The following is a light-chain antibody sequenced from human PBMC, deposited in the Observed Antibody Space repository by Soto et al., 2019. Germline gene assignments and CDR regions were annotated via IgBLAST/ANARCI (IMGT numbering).Light chain of an antibody. CDR1: SSNIGAGYD. V-gene: IGLV1-40*01. CDR3: QSYDSSLSGV. CDR2: GNI. J-gene: IGLJ3*02. Sequence: QPVLTQPPSVSAAPGQRVTISCTGSSSNIGAGYDVHWYQQLPGTAPKLLIYGNINRPSGVPDRFSGSKSGTSASLAISGLQTEDEADYYCQSYDSSLSGVFGGGTKLTVL.